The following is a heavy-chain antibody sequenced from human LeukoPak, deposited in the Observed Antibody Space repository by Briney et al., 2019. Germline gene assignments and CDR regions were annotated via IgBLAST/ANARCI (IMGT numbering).Heavy chain of an antibody. J-gene: IGHJ4*02. CDR1: SSSGYS. CDR3: AKAGGGGYADRIDY. V-gene: IGHV3-23*01. D-gene: IGHD5-12*01. CDR2: ISGSGGST. Sequence: SSSGYSWGWIRQSPGKGLEWVSGISGSGGSTYFADSVKGRFTISRDNSKNTLYLQMNSLRAEDSAVYYCAKAGGGGYADRIDYWGQGTLATVSS.